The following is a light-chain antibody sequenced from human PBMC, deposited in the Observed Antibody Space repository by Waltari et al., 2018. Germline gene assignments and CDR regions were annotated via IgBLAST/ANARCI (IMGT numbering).Light chain of an antibody. CDR2: DVN. CDR1: PSDVGKYNL. CDR3: CSYAGSAISV. V-gene: IGLV2-23*02. J-gene: IGLJ3*02. Sequence: QSALTQTAAVSGSPGQSITIPFTGPPSDVGKYNLVSWYQKHPDKAPTPIIYDVNKRPSGVSNRFSGSKSGNTASLTIAGLQAADEAEYYCCSYAGSAISVFGGGTKLTVL.